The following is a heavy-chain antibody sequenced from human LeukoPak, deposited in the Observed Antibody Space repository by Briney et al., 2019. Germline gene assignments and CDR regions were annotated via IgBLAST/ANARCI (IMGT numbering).Heavy chain of an antibody. CDR2: IYYSGST. CDR1: GGSISSGGYY. Sequence: SETLSLTCTVSGGSISSGGYYWSWIRQHPGKGLEWIGYIYYSGSTYYNPSLKSRVTISVDTSKNQFSLKLSSVTAADTAVYYCARHHHGPPNYYYGMDVWGQGTTVTVSS. J-gene: IGHJ6*02. CDR3: ARHHHGPPNYYYGMDV. V-gene: IGHV4-31*03.